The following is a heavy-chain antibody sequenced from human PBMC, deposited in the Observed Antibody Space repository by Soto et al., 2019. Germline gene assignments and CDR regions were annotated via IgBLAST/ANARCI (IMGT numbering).Heavy chain of an antibody. Sequence: QVLLVQSGAEVKKPGSSVKISCKASGGSFGNSAINWVRQTPGQGLEWLGGFIPVYRTLNYAQKFQGRVTITADESTGTAYMTLNSLASNDTAVHYCATGVIWIGYFTVDSWGQGTRVTVSS. CDR3: ATGVIWIGYFTVDS. V-gene: IGHV1-69*01. J-gene: IGHJ4*02. CDR2: FIPVYRTL. D-gene: IGHD3-3*01. CDR1: GGSFGNSA.